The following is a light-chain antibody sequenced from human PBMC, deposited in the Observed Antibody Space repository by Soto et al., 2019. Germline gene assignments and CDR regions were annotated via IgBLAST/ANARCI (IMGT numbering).Light chain of an antibody. Sequence: QLVLTQPPSASASLGASVTLTCTLSSGYSNYKVDWYQQRPGKGPRFVMRVGTGGIVGSKGDGIPDRFSVLGSGLNRYLTIKNIQEEDESDYHCGADHGSGSNFAEVFGGGTKLTVL. CDR1: SGYSNYK. CDR2: VGTGGIVG. V-gene: IGLV9-49*01. CDR3: GADHGSGSNFAEV. J-gene: IGLJ2*01.